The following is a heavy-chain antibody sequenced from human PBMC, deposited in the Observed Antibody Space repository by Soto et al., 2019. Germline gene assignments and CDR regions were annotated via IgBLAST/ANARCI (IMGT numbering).Heavy chain of an antibody. V-gene: IGHV4-39*01. CDR1: GGSISSSRYY. J-gene: IGHJ6*02. D-gene: IGHD2-21*01. Sequence: QLQLQESGPGLVRPSETLSLICRVSGGSISSSRYYWAWIRQPPGKGLEWIGTVYYSGDTYYNPSLKSRATMSADTSKNQLSLDLNSVTAADTAVYYCASLSVVVPRYGLDVCGHGTTVTVSS. CDR2: VYYSGDT. CDR3: ASLSVVVPRYGLDV.